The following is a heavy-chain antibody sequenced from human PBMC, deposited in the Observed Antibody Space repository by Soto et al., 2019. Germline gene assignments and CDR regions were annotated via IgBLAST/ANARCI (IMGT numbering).Heavy chain of an antibody. CDR3: AKDDGVVGAPFDY. CDR1: GFTFSSYG. J-gene: IGHJ4*02. CDR2: ISYDGSNK. D-gene: IGHD1-26*01. V-gene: IGHV3-30*18. Sequence: GGSLRLSCAAPGFTFSSYGMHWVPQAPGKGLEWVAVISYDGSNKYYADSVKGRFTISRDNSKNTLYLQMNSLRAEDTAVYYCAKDDGVVGAPFDYWGQGTLVTVSS.